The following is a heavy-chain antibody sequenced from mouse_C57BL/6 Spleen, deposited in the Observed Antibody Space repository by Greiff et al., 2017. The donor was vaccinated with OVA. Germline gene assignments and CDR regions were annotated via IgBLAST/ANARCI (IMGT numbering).Heavy chain of an antibody. CDR2: INPNNGGT. V-gene: IGHV1-18*01. D-gene: IGHD2-4*01. Sequence: EVKLQESGPELVKPGASVKIPCKASGYTFTDYNMDWVKQSHGKSLEWIGDINPNNGGTIYNQKFKGKATSTVDKSSSTAYMELRSLTSEDTAVYYCARRDYDYDGGYFDYWGQGTTLTVSS. CDR3: ARRDYDYDGGYFDY. J-gene: IGHJ2*01. CDR1: GYTFTDYN.